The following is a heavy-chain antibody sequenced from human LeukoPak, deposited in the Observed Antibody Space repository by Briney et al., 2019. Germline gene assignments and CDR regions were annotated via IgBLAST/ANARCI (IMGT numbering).Heavy chain of an antibody. Sequence: GGSLRLSCAASGFTFNNYGMHWVRQAPGGGLEWVTFIQHDGSNKYYADSVRGRFTISRDISKNTLYLQMNSLRAEDTAVYYCAKDRPPYYYGSGSPDIDYWGQGTLVTVSS. CDR3: AKDRPPYYYGSGSPDIDY. J-gene: IGHJ4*02. CDR2: IQHDGSNK. V-gene: IGHV3-30*02. CDR1: GFTFNNYG. D-gene: IGHD3-10*01.